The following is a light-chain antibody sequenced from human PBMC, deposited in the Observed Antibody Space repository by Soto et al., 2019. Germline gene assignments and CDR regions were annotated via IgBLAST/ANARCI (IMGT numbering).Light chain of an antibody. CDR3: QQYGSSPPIT. V-gene: IGKV3-20*01. J-gene: IGKJ5*01. CDR2: GAS. CDR1: QSVSSSY. Sequence: EIVLPQSPGTLSLSPGERAALSCRASQSVSSSYLAWYQQKPGQAPRLLIYGASSRATGIPDRFSGTGAGTDFTLPISRLEPEDFAVYYCQQYGSSPPITFGQGTRLEIK.